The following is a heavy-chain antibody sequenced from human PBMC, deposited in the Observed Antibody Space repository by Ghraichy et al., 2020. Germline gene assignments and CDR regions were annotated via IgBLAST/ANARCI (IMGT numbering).Heavy chain of an antibody. D-gene: IGHD3-22*01. Sequence: GGSLRLSCAASRFSLSTYALHWVRQAPGKGLEWVAGISFDGSAKHYEASVKGRFTISRDNAKNTLYLQMNSLRAEDTAMYYCARDPGYFASSPPHDWGQGTLVTVSA. CDR1: RFSLSTYA. V-gene: IGHV3-30-3*01. CDR3: ARDPGYFASSPPHD. J-gene: IGHJ1*01. CDR2: ISFDGSAK.